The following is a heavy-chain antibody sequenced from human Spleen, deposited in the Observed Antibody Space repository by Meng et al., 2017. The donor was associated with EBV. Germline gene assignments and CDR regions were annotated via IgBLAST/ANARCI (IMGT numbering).Heavy chain of an antibody. CDR3: AIARDCSGGVCYPDY. CDR1: GYILSSYA. D-gene: IGHD2-8*02. V-gene: IGHV1-18*04. Sequence: QVGASGAWGKKPGDSVKVSCKASGYILSSYAMTWVRQAPGQGLEWVGWSNPFNGKTNYAEEFQGRVTMTTDTSTSTAYMELGSLTSDDTAVYFCAIARDCSGGVCYPDYWGQGTLVTVSS. J-gene: IGHJ4*02. CDR2: SNPFNGKT.